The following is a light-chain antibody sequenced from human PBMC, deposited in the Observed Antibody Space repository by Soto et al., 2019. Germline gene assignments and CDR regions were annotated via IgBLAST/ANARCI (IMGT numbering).Light chain of an antibody. CDR1: ESLLHSNGYNY. V-gene: IGKV2-28*01. CDR2: LGS. J-gene: IGKJ4*01. Sequence: DIVMTQSPLSLPVTPGEPAPISCRSSESLLHSNGYNYLDWYLQKPGQSPQLLIYLGSNRSSGVPDRFSGSGSGTDFTLKISRVEAEDVGVYYCMQALQTPLTFGGRTKVDIK. CDR3: MQALQTPLT.